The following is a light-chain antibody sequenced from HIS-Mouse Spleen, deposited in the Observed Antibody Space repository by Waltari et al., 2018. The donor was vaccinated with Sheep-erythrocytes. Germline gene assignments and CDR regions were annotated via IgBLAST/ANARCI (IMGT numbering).Light chain of an antibody. CDR3: CSYAGSYNHV. CDR1: SSDVGGYNY. CDR2: DVS. J-gene: IGLJ1*01. V-gene: IGLV2-11*01. Sequence: QSALTQPRSVSGSPGQSVTISCTGTSSDVGGYNYVSWYQQHPAKAPKLMIYDVSKRPSGVPGLFSGSKSGNTASLTISGLQAEDEADYYCCSYAGSYNHVFATGTKVTVL.